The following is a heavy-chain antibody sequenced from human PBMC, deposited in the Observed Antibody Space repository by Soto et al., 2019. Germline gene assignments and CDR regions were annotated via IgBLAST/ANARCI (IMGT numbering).Heavy chain of an antibody. CDR3: ARDLIDYGDSFVSWFDP. J-gene: IGHJ5*02. V-gene: IGHV3-33*01. Sequence: QVQLVESGGGVVQPGRSLRLSCAASGFTFSSYGMHWVRQAPGKGLEWVAVIWYDGSNKYYADSVKGRFTISRDNSKNTLYLQMNSLRAEDTAVYYCARDLIDYGDSFVSWFDPWGQGTLVTVSS. CDR2: IWYDGSNK. CDR1: GFTFSSYG. D-gene: IGHD4-17*01.